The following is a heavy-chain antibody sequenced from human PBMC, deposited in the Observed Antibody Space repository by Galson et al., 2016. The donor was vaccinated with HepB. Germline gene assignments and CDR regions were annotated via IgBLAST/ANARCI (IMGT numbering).Heavy chain of an antibody. D-gene: IGHD3-9*01. CDR1: GFIFSDQA. V-gene: IGHV3-23*01. J-gene: IGHJ4*02. Sequence: SLRLSCAGSGFIFSDQAMSWVRQVPGKGLEWVSAINGGGDTTFYADSVKGRFIVSRDNSEDTLYLQMNSLRAEDTALYYCARPYYDIFPLDYWGQGTPVTVPS. CDR2: INGGGDTT. CDR3: ARPYYDIFPLDY.